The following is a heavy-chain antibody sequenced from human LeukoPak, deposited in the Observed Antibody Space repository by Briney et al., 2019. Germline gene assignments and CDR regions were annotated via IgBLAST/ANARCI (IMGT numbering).Heavy chain of an antibody. Sequence: ASVKASCKASGYTFTSYYMHWVRQAPGQGLEWMGWINPNSGGTNYAQKFQGRVTMTRDTSISTAYMELSRLRSDDTAVYYCARDGIMAYYYDSSGYYYFDYWGQGTLVTVSS. J-gene: IGHJ4*02. CDR3: ARDGIMAYYYDSSGYYYFDY. CDR2: INPNSGGT. D-gene: IGHD3-22*01. CDR1: GYTFTSYY. V-gene: IGHV1-2*02.